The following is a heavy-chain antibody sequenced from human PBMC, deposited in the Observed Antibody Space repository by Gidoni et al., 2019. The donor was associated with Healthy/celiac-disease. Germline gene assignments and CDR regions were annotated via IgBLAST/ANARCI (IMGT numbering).Heavy chain of an antibody. D-gene: IGHD3-22*01. J-gene: IGHJ4*02. CDR2: ISGSGGST. Sequence: EVQLLESGGGLVQPGGSLRLSCAASGFTFSSYAMSWVRQAPGKGLEWVSAISGSGGSTYYADSVKGRFTISRDNSKNTLYLQMNSLRAEDTAVYYCAKDRNYYYDSSGYYYPFDYWGQGTLVTVSS. V-gene: IGHV3-23*01. CDR3: AKDRNYYYDSSGYYYPFDY. CDR1: GFTFSSYA.